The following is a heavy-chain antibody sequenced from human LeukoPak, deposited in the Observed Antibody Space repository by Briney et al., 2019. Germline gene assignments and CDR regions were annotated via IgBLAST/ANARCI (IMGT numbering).Heavy chain of an antibody. CDR1: GFGFSGYG. CDR3: AKCGARSYYYDSSGYSKYYFDY. J-gene: IGHJ4*02. V-gene: IGHV3-30*18. Sequence: PGGSLRLSCVASGFGFSGYGMHWVRQAPGKGLEWVAVISYDGSNKYYADSVKGRFTISRDNSKNTLYLQMNSLRAEDTAVYYCAKCGARSYYYDSSGYSKYYFDYWGQGTLVTVSS. D-gene: IGHD3-22*01. CDR2: ISYDGSNK.